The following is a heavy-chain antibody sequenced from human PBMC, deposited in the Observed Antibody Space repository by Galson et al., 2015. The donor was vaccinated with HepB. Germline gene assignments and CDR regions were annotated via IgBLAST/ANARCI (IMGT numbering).Heavy chain of an antibody. CDR2: IYAGGST. V-gene: IGHV3-53*04. CDR1: GFTVSSNF. J-gene: IGHJ4*02. D-gene: IGHD1-1*01. CDR3: AKDTWNDVGYFDS. Sequence: SLRLSCAASGFTVSSNFMSWVRQAPGKGLEWVSIIYAGGSTYYADSVKGRFTISRHNSKNELYLQMNSLRAEDTAVYYCAKDTWNDVGYFDSWGQGTLVTVSS.